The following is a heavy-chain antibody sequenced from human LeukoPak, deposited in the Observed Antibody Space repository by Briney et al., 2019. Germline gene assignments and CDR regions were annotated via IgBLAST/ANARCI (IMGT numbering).Heavy chain of an antibody. Sequence: GGSLRLSCAASGFTFSSYGMSWVRQAPGKGLEWVSSVSGGTTYYADSVKGRFTISRDNSKNTVSLQMNSLRAEDTAVYYCAKSVYGSGNYWGQGTLVTVSS. D-gene: IGHD3-10*01. CDR2: VSGGTT. V-gene: IGHV3-23*01. CDR3: AKSVYGSGNY. J-gene: IGHJ4*02. CDR1: GFTFSSYG.